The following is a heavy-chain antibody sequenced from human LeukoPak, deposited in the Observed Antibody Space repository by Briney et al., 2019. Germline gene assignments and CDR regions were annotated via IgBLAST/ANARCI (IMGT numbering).Heavy chain of an antibody. CDR3: ARNSGHSSGFYRLDY. J-gene: IGHJ4*02. Sequence: SETLSLTCTVSGVSISPYYWSWVRQPPQKGLEWVGYVYYTGTTKYRPSLKSRLTMSVDMSKNQFSLSLTSVTPSDTGVYYCARNSGHSSGFYRLDYWGQGIPVTVSS. CDR1: GVSISPYY. CDR2: VYYTGTT. D-gene: IGHD3-22*01. V-gene: IGHV4-59*01.